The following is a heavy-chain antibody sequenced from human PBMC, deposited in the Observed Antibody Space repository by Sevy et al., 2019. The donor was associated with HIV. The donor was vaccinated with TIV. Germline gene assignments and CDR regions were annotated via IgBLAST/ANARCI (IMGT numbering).Heavy chain of an antibody. CDR1: GFTFSNYW. D-gene: IGHD1-7*01. CDR3: ARGGPLVDGTLIPWGMDV. CDR2: IKHDGSVT. V-gene: IGHV3-7*01. Sequence: GGSLRLSCAASGFTFSNYWMNWVRHAPGKGLEWVANIKHDGSVTYYADSVKGRFTLSRDDIKNSLSLQMNSLRAEDTAVYYCARGGPLVDGTLIPWGMDVWSQGTTVTVSS. J-gene: IGHJ6*02.